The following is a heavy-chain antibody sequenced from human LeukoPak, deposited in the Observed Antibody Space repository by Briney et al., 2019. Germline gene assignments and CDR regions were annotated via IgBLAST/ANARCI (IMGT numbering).Heavy chain of an antibody. CDR1: GYTFSSYA. CDR3: AREGRIQLWSPLVDY. CDR2: INPNSGGT. V-gene: IGHV1-2*02. Sequence: ASVKVSCKASGYTFSSYAMIWVRQAPGQGLEWMGWINPNSGGTNYAQKFQGRVTMTRDTSISTAYMELSRLRSDDTAVYYCAREGRIQLWSPLVDYWGQGTLVTVSS. D-gene: IGHD5-18*01. J-gene: IGHJ4*02.